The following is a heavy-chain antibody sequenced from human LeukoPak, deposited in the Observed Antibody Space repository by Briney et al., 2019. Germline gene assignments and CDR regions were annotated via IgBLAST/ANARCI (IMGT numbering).Heavy chain of an antibody. CDR1: GYIFNNYL. CDR2: IYPGDSDT. Sequence: GESLKISCKGPGYIFNNYLIVWVRQMPGKGLEWMGNIYPGDSDTRYSPSFQGQVTISADKSTSTAYLQWSSLKASDTAMYYCARTTTVNRDYYYYGMDVWGQGTTVTVSS. V-gene: IGHV5-51*01. J-gene: IGHJ6*02. D-gene: IGHD4-17*01. CDR3: ARTTTVNRDYYYYGMDV.